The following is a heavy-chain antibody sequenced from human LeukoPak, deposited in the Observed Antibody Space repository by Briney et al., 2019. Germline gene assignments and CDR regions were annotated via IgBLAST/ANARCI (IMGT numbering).Heavy chain of an antibody. CDR1: GFTFSSYS. CDR2: IRSSSNII. Sequence: PGGSLRLSCAASGFTFSSYSMNWVRQAPGKGLEWVSYIRSSSNIIYYADSVKGRFTISRDNTKNSLYLQMNSLRAEDTAVYYCAKGGPGYSSGWYFFSAHDAFDIWGQGTMVTVSS. CDR3: AKGGPGYSSGWYFFSAHDAFDI. D-gene: IGHD6-19*01. J-gene: IGHJ3*02. V-gene: IGHV3-48*04.